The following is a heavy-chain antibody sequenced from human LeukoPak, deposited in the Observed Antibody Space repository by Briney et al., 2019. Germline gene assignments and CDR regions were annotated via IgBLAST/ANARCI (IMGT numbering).Heavy chain of an antibody. CDR2: IYYSGST. CDR3: AREGVVPAAMSGWYFDL. CDR1: GGSISSGGYY. D-gene: IGHD2-2*01. Sequence: SQTLSLTCTVSGGSISSGGYYWSWIRQHPGTGLEWIGYIYYSGSTYYNPSLKSRVTISVDTSKNQFSLKLSSVTAADTAVYYCAREGVVPAAMSGWYFDLWGRGTLVTVSS. J-gene: IGHJ2*01. V-gene: IGHV4-31*03.